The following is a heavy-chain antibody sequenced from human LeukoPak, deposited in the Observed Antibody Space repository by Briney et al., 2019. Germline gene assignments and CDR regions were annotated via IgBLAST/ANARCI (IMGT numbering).Heavy chain of an antibody. D-gene: IGHD3-22*01. J-gene: IGHJ6*03. CDR1: GFTFSSYS. CDR3: ARERDYYDSGGPYMDV. Sequence: GGSLRLSCAASGFTFSSYSMNWVRQAPGKGLEWVSSISSSSGYIYYADSMKGRFTISRDNAKNSLYLQMNSLRAGDTAVYYCARERDYYDSGGPYMDVWGKGTTVTVSS. V-gene: IGHV3-21*01. CDR2: ISSSSGYI.